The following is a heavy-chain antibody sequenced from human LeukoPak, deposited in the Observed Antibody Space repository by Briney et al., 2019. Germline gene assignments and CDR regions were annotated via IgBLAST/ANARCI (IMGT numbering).Heavy chain of an antibody. V-gene: IGHV4-59*01. CDR3: ARGGEFFRGASFDY. J-gene: IGHJ4*02. CDR1: GGSISSYY. Sequence: PSETLSLTCTVSGGSISSYYWSWIRQPPGKGLECIGYMYYTGSINYNPSLKSRVTISVDTSKNQFSLKLTSVTAADTAVYYCARGGEFFRGASFDYWGQGSLVTVSS. CDR2: MYYTGSI. D-gene: IGHD3-10*01.